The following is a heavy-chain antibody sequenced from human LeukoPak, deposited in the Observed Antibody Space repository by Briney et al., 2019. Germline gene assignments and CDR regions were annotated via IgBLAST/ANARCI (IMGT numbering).Heavy chain of an antibody. J-gene: IGHJ5*02. CDR2: INTNTGNP. Sequence: GASVKVSCKASGYTFTSYAMNWVRQAPGQGLEWMGWINTNTGNPTYAQGFTGRFVFSLDTSVSTAYLQISSLKAEDTAVYYCARVRSELLWFGELSSWFDPWGQGTLVTVSS. D-gene: IGHD3-10*01. CDR3: ARVRSELLWFGELSSWFDP. V-gene: IGHV7-4-1*02. CDR1: GYTFTSYA.